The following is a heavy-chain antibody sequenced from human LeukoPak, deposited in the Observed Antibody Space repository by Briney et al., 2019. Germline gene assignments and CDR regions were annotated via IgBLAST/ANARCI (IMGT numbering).Heavy chain of an antibody. V-gene: IGHV1-18*01. CDR3: ARVGSVRGSDPNDY. CDR2: ISAYNGNT. D-gene: IGHD3-10*01. J-gene: IGHJ4*02. Sequence: ASVKVSCKAPGGTFSDYAISWVRQAPGQGLEWMGWISAYNGNTNYAQKLQGRVTMTTDTSTSTAYMELRSLRSDDTAVYYCARVGSVRGSDPNDYWGQGTLVTVSS. CDR1: GGTFSDYA.